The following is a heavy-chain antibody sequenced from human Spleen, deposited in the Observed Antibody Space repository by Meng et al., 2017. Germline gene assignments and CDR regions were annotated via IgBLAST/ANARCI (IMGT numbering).Heavy chain of an antibody. CDR3: TIYTSGHI. CDR2: IKQDGREK. D-gene: IGHD6-19*01. V-gene: IGHV3-7*03. Sequence: GESLKISCEDSGYTFSDFWMSWIRQAPGKGLEWVANIKQDGREKHYVDSVKGRFTISRDNAKNSLYLQMNSLRVEDTALYYCTIYTSGHIWGQGTMVTVSS. CDR1: GYTFSDFW. J-gene: IGHJ3*02.